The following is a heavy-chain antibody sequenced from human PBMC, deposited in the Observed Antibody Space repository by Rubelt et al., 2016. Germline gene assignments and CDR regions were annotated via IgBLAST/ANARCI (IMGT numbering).Heavy chain of an antibody. J-gene: IGHJ6*02. CDR3: VRDMTV. V-gene: IGHV3-48*01. Sequence: EVQLVESGGGLVQPGGSLRLSCAASGFTFSTFGMNWVRQAPGKGLEWVSYISSASDTIYYADSMKGRCTSSSDKARNARVLKMSSLRAVDRAGYYWVRDMTVWGQGTTVTASS. D-gene: IGHD3-16*01. CDR2: ISSASDTI. CDR1: GFTFSTFG.